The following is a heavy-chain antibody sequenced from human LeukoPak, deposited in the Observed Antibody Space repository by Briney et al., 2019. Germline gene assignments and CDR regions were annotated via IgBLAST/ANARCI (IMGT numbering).Heavy chain of an antibody. CDR3: ARHVVTRGNAFDI. J-gene: IGHJ3*02. CDR2: IYHSGST. Sequence: SETLSLTCAVSGYSISSGYYWGWIRQPPGKGLEWIGSIYHSGSTYYNPSLKSRVTISVDTSKNQFSLKLSSVTAADTAVYYCARHVVTRGNAFDIWGQGTMVTVSS. V-gene: IGHV4-38-2*01. D-gene: IGHD4-23*01. CDR1: GYSISSGYY.